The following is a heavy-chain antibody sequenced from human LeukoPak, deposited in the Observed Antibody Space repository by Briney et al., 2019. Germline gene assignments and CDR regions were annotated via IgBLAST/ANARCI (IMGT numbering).Heavy chain of an antibody. CDR3: ARDTAMVSWFDP. CDR2: IYYSGST. J-gene: IGHJ5*02. D-gene: IGHD5-18*01. CDR1: GGSFSGYY. V-gene: IGHV4-39*01. Sequence: PSETLSLTCAVYGGSFSGYYWGWIRQPPGKGLEWIGSIYYSGSTYYNPSLKSRVTISVDTSKNQFSLKLSSVTAADTAVYYCARDTAMVSWFDPWGQGTLVTVSS.